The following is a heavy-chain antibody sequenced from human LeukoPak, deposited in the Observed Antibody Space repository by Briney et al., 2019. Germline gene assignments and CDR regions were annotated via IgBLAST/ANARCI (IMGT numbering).Heavy chain of an antibody. D-gene: IGHD3-22*01. CDR2: ISWNSGSI. Sequence: GGSLRLPCAASGFTLDDYAMHWVRQAPGKGLEWVSGISWNSGSIGYADSVKGRFTISRDNAKNSLYLQMNSLRAEDTALYYCAKDRYSSGYYYLDYWGQGTLVTVSS. J-gene: IGHJ4*02. CDR1: GFTLDDYA. V-gene: IGHV3-9*01. CDR3: AKDRYSSGYYYLDY.